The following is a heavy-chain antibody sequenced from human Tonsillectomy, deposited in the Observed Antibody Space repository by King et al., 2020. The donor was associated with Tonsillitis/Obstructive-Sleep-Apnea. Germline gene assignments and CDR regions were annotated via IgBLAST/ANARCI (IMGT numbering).Heavy chain of an antibody. CDR2: IYYSGTT. J-gene: IGHJ4*02. CDR1: GGSISSYY. D-gene: IGHD3-3*01. CDR3: ARYDCWPYYFDY. Sequence: PLQESGPGLVKPSETLSLTCTVSGGSISSYYWGWIRQPPGKGLEWIGYIYYSGTTNYNPSLKSRVTISVDTSKNQFSLKLSSVTAADTAVYYCARYDCWPYYFDYWGQGTLVTVSS. V-gene: IGHV4-59*01.